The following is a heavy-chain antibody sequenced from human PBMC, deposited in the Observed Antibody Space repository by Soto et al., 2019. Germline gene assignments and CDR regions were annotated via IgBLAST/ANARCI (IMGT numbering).Heavy chain of an antibody. Sequence: EVQLVQSGAEVKKPGESLKISCEGSGFSFTSYWIGWVRQMPGKGLEWMGIIYPGDSDTRYSPAFQGQVTIAADKSTSTAYLQWSSLKASDTAMYYCARRESNAWYFDLWGRGTLVTVSS. V-gene: IGHV5-51*01. CDR1: GFSFTSYW. CDR2: IYPGDSDT. J-gene: IGHJ2*01. CDR3: ARRESNAWYFDL. D-gene: IGHD2-8*01.